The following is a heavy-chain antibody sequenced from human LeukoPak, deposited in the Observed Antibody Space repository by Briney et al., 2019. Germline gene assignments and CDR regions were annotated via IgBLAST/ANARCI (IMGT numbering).Heavy chain of an antibody. Sequence: GGSLRLSCAASGFTFDDYAMHWVRQAPGKGLEWVSGISWNSGSIGYADSVKGRFTISRDNAKTSLFLQMNSLRAEDTAVYYCARDREYALDIWGQGTMVTVSS. CDR2: ISWNSGSI. CDR3: ARDREYALDI. CDR1: GFTFDDYA. D-gene: IGHD3-10*01. J-gene: IGHJ3*02. V-gene: IGHV3-9*01.